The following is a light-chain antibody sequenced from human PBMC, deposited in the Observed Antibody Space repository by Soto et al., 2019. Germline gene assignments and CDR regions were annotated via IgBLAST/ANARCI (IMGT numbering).Light chain of an antibody. CDR1: QSVSTY. J-gene: IGKJ4*01. Sequence: IVLTQSPATLSLSPGERATLSCRASQSVSTYLAWYQQKSGQAPMLLIYDVSKRATGIPPRFSGSGAGTEFTLTISSLEPEDSATYYCQQRRSSLTFGGGTKVEIK. V-gene: IGKV3-11*01. CDR2: DVS. CDR3: QQRRSSLT.